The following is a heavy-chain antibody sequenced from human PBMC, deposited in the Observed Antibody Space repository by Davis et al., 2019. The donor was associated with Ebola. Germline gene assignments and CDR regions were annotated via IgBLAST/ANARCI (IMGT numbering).Heavy chain of an antibody. CDR3: ARGIPNWFDP. CDR1: GFRFSEYY. V-gene: IGHV3-11*05. CDR2: ISSTSIHT. J-gene: IGHJ5*02. Sequence: GGSLRLSCEASGFRFSEYYMHWLRQAPGRGLEWISYISSTSIHTDYADSVKGRFTISRANAKNSLFLQMNNLGADDSAVYYCARGIPNWFDPWGQGTLVTVSS.